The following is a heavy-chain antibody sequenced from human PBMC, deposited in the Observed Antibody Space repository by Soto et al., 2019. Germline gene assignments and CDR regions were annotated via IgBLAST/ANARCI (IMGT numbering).Heavy chain of an antibody. V-gene: IGHV1-2*02. CDR3: QSSSSGTDFDY. D-gene: IGHD6-6*01. CDR1: GYTFTDYY. Sequence: VASVKVSCKASGYTFTDYYIHWVRQAPGQGLEWMGWINPNSGGTNYAQKFQGRVTMTRDTSISTAYMELSRLRSDDAAVFYCQSSSSGTDFDYWGQGTLVTVSS. J-gene: IGHJ4*02. CDR2: INPNSGGT.